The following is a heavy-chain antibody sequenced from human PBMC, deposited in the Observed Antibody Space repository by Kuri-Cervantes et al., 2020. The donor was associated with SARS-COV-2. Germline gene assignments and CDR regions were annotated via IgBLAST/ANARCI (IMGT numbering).Heavy chain of an antibody. CDR1: GGSISSTSYY. V-gene: IGHV4-39*01. J-gene: IGHJ5*02. Sequence: SETLSLTCTVSGGSISSTSYYWDWIRQPPGKGLEWIGGISYSGSTYYNPSLKSRVTISVDTSRNQFSLELSSVTAADTAVYYCARLIYYDNSGYYPSWFDPWGQGILVTVSS. D-gene: IGHD3-22*01. CDR3: ARLIYYDNSGYYPSWFDP. CDR2: ISYSGST.